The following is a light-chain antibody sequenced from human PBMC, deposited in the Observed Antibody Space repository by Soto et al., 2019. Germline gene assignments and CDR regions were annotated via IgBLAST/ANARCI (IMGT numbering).Light chain of an antibody. Sequence: QAVVTQPASVSGSPGQSITISCTGTSSDVGGYNYVSWYQQHPGKAPKLMIYEVSNRPSGVSNRFSGSKSGNTASLTISGLRAEDEADYYCSSYTSSRTLVFGGGTKLTVL. CDR3: SSYTSSRTLV. CDR2: EVS. V-gene: IGLV2-14*01. CDR1: SSDVGGYNY. J-gene: IGLJ2*01.